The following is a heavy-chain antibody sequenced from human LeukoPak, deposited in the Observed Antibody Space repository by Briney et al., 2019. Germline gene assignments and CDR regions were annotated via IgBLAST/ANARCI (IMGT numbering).Heavy chain of an antibody. CDR2: IIPISGTT. Sequence: SVKVSCKTSGGTFTSYAITWVRQAPGQGLEWMGKIIPISGTTNYAQKFQGRVTFTADESTSTAYMELSNLRSEDTALYYCARKLRLGGNWFDPWGQGTLVTVSS. CDR1: GGTFTSYA. V-gene: IGHV1-69*13. D-gene: IGHD1-26*01. CDR3: ARKLRLGGNWFDP. J-gene: IGHJ5*02.